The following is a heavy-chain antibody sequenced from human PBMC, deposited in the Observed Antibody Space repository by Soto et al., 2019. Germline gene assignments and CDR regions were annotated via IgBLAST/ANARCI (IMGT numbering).Heavy chain of an antibody. J-gene: IGHJ6*02. CDR1: GFTFSSYG. V-gene: IGHV3-30*18. CDR3: AKDRRPNYYYGMDV. D-gene: IGHD6-25*01. CDR2: ISYDGSNK. Sequence: QVQLVESGGGVVQPGRSLRLSCAASGFTFSSYGMHWVRQAPGKGLEWVAVISYDGSNKYYADSVKGRFTTSRDNSKNTLYLQMNSLRAEDTAVYYCAKDRRPNYYYGMDVWDQGTTVTVSS.